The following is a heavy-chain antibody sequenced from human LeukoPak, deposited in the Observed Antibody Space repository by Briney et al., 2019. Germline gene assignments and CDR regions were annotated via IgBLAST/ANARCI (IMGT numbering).Heavy chain of an antibody. CDR1: GFAFRTYS. D-gene: IGHD6-13*01. CDR2: ISSGSRAT. CDR3: ARSGSSWYSDDY. V-gene: IGHV3-48*01. Sequence: GGSLRLSCAASGFAFRTYSMNWVRQAPGKGLEWVSYISSGSRATYYADSVKGRFTISRDNAKNSLYLQMNSLRAEDTAVYYCARSGSSWYSDDYWGRGTLVTVSS. J-gene: IGHJ4*02.